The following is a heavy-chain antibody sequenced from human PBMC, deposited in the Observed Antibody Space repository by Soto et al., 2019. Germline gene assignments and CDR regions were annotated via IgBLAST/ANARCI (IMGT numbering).Heavy chain of an antibody. J-gene: IGHJ4*02. V-gene: IGHV3-15*01. D-gene: IGHD3-16*02. Sequence: EVQLVESGGDLVKPGGSLTLSCAASGSTFSNAWMSWVRQAPGKGLEWVGRIKSKTDGGTTDYAGPVKGRFTISRDDSKNMLYLYMSSLKTEDTSMYYCSTYDYIWLSDRYRWAYWGQVTLVTVSS. CDR2: IKSKTDGGTT. CDR3: STYDYIWLSDRYRWAY. CDR1: GSTFSNAW.